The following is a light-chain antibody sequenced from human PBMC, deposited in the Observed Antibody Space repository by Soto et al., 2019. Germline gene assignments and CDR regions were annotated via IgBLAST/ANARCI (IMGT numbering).Light chain of an antibody. CDR1: QGIAHY. V-gene: IGKV1-27*01. Sequence: DIQVTQSPSSLSASVGDRVTITCRASQGIAHYLAWYQQKPGNFPKLLIYVASTLQSWVPSRFSGSGYGTDFNLTITGMQPEDVEFYYCQTYNSAPITFGGGTKVQIK. CDR2: VAS. J-gene: IGKJ4*01. CDR3: QTYNSAPIT.